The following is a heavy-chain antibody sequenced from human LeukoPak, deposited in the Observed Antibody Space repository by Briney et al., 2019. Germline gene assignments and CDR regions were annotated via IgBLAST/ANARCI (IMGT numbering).Heavy chain of an antibody. D-gene: IGHD2-15*01. CDR3: AGRHCSGGGCYFAGADPFDY. Sequence: PAGSLRLSCAASGFTVSSTYMSWVRQAPGKGLEWVSVIYSGGNIYYIESVKGRFTISRDTSKNTLYLQMNSLRAEDTAVYFCAGRHCSGGGCYFAGADPFDYWGQGTLVTVSS. CDR1: GFTVSSTY. V-gene: IGHV3-53*01. J-gene: IGHJ4*02. CDR2: IYSGGNI.